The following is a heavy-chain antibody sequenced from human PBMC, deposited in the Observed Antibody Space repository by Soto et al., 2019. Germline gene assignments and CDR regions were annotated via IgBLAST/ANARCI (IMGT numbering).Heavy chain of an antibody. CDR2: ISGSGGST. D-gene: IGHD3-22*01. J-gene: IGHJ3*02. Sequence: GGSLRLSCAASGFTFSSYAMSWVRQAPGKGLEWVSAISGSGGSTYYADSVKGRFTISRDNSKNTLYLQMNSLRAEDTAVYYCTPSYYVIGGYYSSIDAFYIGDQGTMVTVSS. V-gene: IGHV3-23*01. CDR3: TPSYYVIGGYYSSIDAFYI. CDR1: GFTFSSYA.